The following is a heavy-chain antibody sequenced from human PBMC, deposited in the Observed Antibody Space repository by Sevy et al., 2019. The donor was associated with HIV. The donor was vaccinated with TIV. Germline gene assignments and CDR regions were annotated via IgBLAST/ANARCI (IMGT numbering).Heavy chain of an antibody. V-gene: IGHV4-59*01. CDR1: GGSMSSYY. D-gene: IGHD3-22*01. CDR2: ISYSGST. Sequence: SETLSHTCTVSGGSMSSYYWSWIRQPPGKGLEWIGYISYSGSTNYNPSLKSRVTISVDTSKNQFSLKLSSVTAADTAVYYCAREVVIGGYGMDVWGQGTTVTVSS. J-gene: IGHJ6*02. CDR3: AREVVIGGYGMDV.